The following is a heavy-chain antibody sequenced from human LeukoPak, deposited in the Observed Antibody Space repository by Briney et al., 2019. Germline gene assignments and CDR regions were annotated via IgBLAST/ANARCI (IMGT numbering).Heavy chain of an antibody. D-gene: IGHD5-24*01. J-gene: IGHJ4*02. Sequence: SETLSLTCAVYGGSFSGYYWSWIRQPPGKGLEWIGEINHSGSTNYNPSLKSRVTISVDTSKNQFSLKLSSVTAADTAVYYCASAWNGYKDYWGQGTLVTVSS. CDR2: INHSGST. V-gene: IGHV4-34*01. CDR3: ASAWNGYKDY. CDR1: GGSFSGYY.